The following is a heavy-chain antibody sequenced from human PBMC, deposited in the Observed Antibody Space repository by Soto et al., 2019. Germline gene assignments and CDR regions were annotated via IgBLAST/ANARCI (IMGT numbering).Heavy chain of an antibody. Sequence: PGGSLRLSCAASGCTFSTYAMSWVSQAPGKGLEWVSSISGSGDSTYYADSVKGRFTISRDNSKNTLYLQMNSLRAEDTAVYYCTTDSYITLVIIRFDYWGHGTLVTVSS. J-gene: IGHJ4*01. V-gene: IGHV3-23*01. CDR1: GCTFSTYA. CDR3: TTDSYITLVIIRFDY. D-gene: IGHD3-22*01. CDR2: ISGSGDST.